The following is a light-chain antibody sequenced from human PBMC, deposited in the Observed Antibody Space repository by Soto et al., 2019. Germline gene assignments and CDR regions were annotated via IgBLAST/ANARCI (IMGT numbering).Light chain of an antibody. V-gene: IGKV3-15*01. CDR2: GAS. CDR3: QQYNIWPPST. J-gene: IGKJ1*01. CDR1: QSVSSY. Sequence: EIVMTQSPATLSVSPGDRATLSCSASQSVSSYVAWYHQQPGQAPRLLIYGASTRATGVPARFRGSGSGTEFTLTISSLQSEDFAVYYCQQYNIWPPSTFGQGTKVEIK.